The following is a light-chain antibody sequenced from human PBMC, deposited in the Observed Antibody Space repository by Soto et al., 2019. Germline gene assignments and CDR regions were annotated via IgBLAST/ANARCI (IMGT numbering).Light chain of an antibody. CDR2: KAS. Sequence: DIQMTQSPSTLSASVGDRVTITCRASQTISTLLAWYQQRPGKAPNLLIYKASSLESGVPSRFSGSGSGTEYTLTISSLQPDDFATYLCQQYNTYPWTFGQGNKVEVK. CDR1: QTISTL. V-gene: IGKV1-5*03. CDR3: QQYNTYPWT. J-gene: IGKJ1*01.